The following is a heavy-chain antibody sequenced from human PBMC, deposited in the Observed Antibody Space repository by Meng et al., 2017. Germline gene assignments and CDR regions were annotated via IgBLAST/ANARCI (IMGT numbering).Heavy chain of an antibody. D-gene: IGHD2-2*01. J-gene: IGHJ4*02. V-gene: IGHV1-69*13. CDR1: GGTFSSYA. CDR2: IIPIFGTA. Sequence: SVKVSCKASGGTFSSYAISWVRQAPGQGLEWMGGIIPIFGTANYAQKFQGRVTITADESTSTAYMELSSLRSDDTAVYYCARDWDIVVVPAAMPDYWGQGTLVTVSS. CDR3: ARDWDIVVVPAAMPDY.